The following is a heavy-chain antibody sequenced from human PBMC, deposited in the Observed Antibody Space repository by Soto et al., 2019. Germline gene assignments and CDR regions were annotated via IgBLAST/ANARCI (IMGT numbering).Heavy chain of an antibody. V-gene: IGHV1-8*01. CDR2: MNPNSGNT. CDR1: GYTFTSYD. J-gene: IGHJ6*02. D-gene: IGHD4-17*01. Sequence: GASVKVSCKASGYTFTSYDINWVRQATGQGLEWMGCMNPNSGNTGYAQKFQGRVTMTRNTSISTAYMELSSLRSEDTAVYYCARGDDYGDILDYYGVGVWGQGTTVTVSS. CDR3: ARGDDYGDILDYYGVGV.